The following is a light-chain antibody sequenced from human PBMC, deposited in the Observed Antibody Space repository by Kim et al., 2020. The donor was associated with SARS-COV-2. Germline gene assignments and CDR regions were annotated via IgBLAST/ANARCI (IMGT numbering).Light chain of an antibody. CDR1: QSVSSSY. CDR2: GAS. J-gene: IGKJ2*01. CDR3: QQYGSSPYT. Sequence: EIVLTQSPDTLSLSPGERATLSCRASQSVSSSYLAWYQQKPGQAPCLLIYGASSRAAGIPDRFSGSGSGTDFTLTITRLEPEDFAVYYCQQYGSSPYTFGQGTKL. V-gene: IGKV3-20*01.